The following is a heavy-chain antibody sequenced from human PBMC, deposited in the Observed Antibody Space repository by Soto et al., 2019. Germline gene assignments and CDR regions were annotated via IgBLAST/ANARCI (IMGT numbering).Heavy chain of an antibody. J-gene: IGHJ4*02. CDR2: ISGSGGST. CDR1: GFTFSSYA. CDR3: AKEYCSGGSCYLSADY. Sequence: LRLSCAASGFTFSSYAMSWVRQAPGKGLEWVSAISGSGGSTYYADSVKGRFTISRDNSKNTLYLQMNSLRAEDTAVYYCAKEYCSGGSCYLSADYWGQGTLVTVSS. V-gene: IGHV3-23*01. D-gene: IGHD2-15*01.